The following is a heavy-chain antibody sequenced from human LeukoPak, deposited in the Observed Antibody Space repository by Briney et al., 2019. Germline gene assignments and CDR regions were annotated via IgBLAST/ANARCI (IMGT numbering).Heavy chain of an antibody. D-gene: IGHD2-21*02. V-gene: IGHV1-69*13. CDR2: IIPIFDTA. J-gene: IGHJ5*02. CDR1: GGTFSSYA. Sequence: ASVKVSCKASGGTFSSYAISWVRQAPGQGLEWMGGIIPIFDTANYAQKFQGRVTITADESTSTAYMELSSLRSEDTAVYYCARVGVVAATHNWFDPWGQGTLVTVSS. CDR3: ARVGVVAATHNWFDP.